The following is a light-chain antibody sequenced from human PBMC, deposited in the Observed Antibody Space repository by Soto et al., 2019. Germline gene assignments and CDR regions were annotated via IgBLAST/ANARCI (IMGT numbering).Light chain of an antibody. J-gene: IGKJ1*01. CDR2: ATS. CDR3: QQYGRSGT. Sequence: EIVMTQSPATLSVSPVERATLSCRASQSVSSNLAWYQQKPGQAPRLLIYATSSRATGIPDRFSGSGSGTDFTLTISRLEPEDFAVYYCQQYGRSGTFGQGTKVDIK. CDR1: QSVSSN. V-gene: IGKV3-20*01.